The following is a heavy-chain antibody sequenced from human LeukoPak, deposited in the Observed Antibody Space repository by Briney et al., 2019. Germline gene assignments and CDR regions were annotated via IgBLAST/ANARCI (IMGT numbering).Heavy chain of an antibody. CDR3: VGQTHKDY. CDR2: LYSGGGA. V-gene: IGHV3-53*01. J-gene: IGHJ4*02. Sequence: GGSPRLSCAASGFTVSNSYMSWVRQAPGKGLEWVSVLYSGGGAYYTDSVRGRFTISRDSSKNTLYLQMNSLRADDTAVYYCVGQTHKDYWGQGTLVTVSS. CDR1: GFTVSNSY.